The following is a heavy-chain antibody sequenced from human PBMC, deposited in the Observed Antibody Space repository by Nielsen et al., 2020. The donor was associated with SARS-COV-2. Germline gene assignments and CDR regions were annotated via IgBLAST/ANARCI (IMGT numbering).Heavy chain of an antibody. CDR3: ARGKRGVAFDV. J-gene: IGHJ3*01. D-gene: IGHD3-10*01. CDR2: IYFSGST. V-gene: IGHV4-59*01. Sequence: ESLKISCTASGGSISGYYWNWIRQPPGKGLEWIGYIYFSGSTTYNPSLKSRVTISVDTSKSHFSLKLNSVTAADTADYYCARGKRGVAFDVWGQGSMVTVSS. CDR1: GGSISGYY.